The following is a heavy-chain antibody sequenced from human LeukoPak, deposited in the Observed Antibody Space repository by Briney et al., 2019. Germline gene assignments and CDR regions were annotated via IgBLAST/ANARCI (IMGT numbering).Heavy chain of an antibody. J-gene: IGHJ3*02. CDR2: IGTAGDT. Sequence: PGGSLRLSCAASGFTFSSYDMHWVRQATGKGLEWVSAIGTAGDTYYPGSVKGRFTISRDNSKNTLYLQMNSLRAEDTAVYYCARGGRFGERAAFDIWGQGTMVTVSS. CDR1: GFTFSSYD. V-gene: IGHV3-13*01. CDR3: ARGGRFGERAAFDI. D-gene: IGHD3-10*01.